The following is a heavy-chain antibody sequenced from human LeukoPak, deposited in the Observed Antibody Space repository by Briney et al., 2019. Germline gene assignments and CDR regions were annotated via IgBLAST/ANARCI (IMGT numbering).Heavy chain of an antibody. CDR1: GFTFSSYA. CDR3: AKDSPLYYYDSSGYWLY. J-gene: IGHJ4*02. CDR2: ISGSGGST. Sequence: GGSLRLSCAASGFTFSSYAMSWVRQAPGKGLEWVSAISGSGGSTYYADSVKGRFTISRDNSKNTLYLQMNSLRAEDTAVYYCAKDSPLYYYDSSGYWLYWGRGTLVTVSS. D-gene: IGHD3-22*01. V-gene: IGHV3-23*01.